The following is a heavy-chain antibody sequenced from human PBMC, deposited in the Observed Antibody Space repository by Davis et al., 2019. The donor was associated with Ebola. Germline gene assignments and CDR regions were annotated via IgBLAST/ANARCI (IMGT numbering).Heavy chain of an antibody. D-gene: IGHD6-6*01. J-gene: IGHJ4*02. Sequence: PGGSLRLSCVASGFTFSSYEMNWVRQAPGKGLEWVSYISSSGRATYYADSVKGRFTISRDNAKNSLYLQMNSLRAEDTAAYYCGRGSEYIEDSSFDSWGQGILVTVSS. CDR1: GFTFSSYE. V-gene: IGHV3-48*03. CDR3: GRGSEYIEDSSFDS. CDR2: ISSSGRAT.